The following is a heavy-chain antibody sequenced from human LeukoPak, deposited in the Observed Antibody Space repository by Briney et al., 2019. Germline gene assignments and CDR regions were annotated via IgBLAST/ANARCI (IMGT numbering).Heavy chain of an antibody. CDR3: ARVRSGLHMDV. CDR1: GXTFSSYE. D-gene: IGHD2-15*01. CDR2: ISSRGTTI. J-gene: IGHJ6*02. V-gene: IGHV3-48*03. Sequence: GGSLRLSCAVSGXTFSSYEVNWVRQAPGKGREWVSYISSRGTTIYYVDSVKGRFTISRDNAKNSLYLQMNSLRAEDTALYYCARVRSGLHMDVWGQGTTVTVSS.